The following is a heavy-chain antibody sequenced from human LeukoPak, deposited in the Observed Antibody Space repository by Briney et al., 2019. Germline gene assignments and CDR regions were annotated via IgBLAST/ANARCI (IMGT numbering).Heavy chain of an antibody. CDR2: IYTSGST. CDR3: ASHSYSSSWYNFDY. J-gene: IGHJ4*02. Sequence: SETLSLTCTVSGGSISSYYWSWIRQPAGKGLEWIGRIYTSGSTNYNPSLKSRVTMSVDTSMNQFSLKLSSVTAADTAVYYCASHSYSSSWYNFDYWGQGTLVTVSS. D-gene: IGHD6-13*01. V-gene: IGHV4-4*07. CDR1: GGSISSYY.